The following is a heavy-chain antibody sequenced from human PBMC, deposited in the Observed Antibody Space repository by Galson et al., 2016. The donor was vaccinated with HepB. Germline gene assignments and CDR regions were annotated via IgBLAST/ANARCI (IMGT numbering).Heavy chain of an antibody. J-gene: IGHJ6*02. CDR3: ARGYYNAMDV. CDR2: LMHVGGEK. V-gene: IGHV3-30-3*01. Sequence: SLRLSCAASGFSLSSYGMQWVRQAPGEGLEWVAVLMHVGGEKDYGDSVKGRFTISRDDSKNTLHLQMNSLRGDDTAVYYCARGYYNAMDVWGQGATVTVSS. CDR1: GFSLSSYG.